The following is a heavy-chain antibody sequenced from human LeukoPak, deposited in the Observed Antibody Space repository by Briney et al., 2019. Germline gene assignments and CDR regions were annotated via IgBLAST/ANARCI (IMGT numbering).Heavy chain of an antibody. CDR1: GFTFSSYA. CDR3: AKQLTTRWYCYYGMDV. V-gene: IGHV3-23*01. CDR2: ISGSGGST. D-gene: IGHD4-11*01. Sequence: GGSLRLSCVASGFTFSSYAMSWVRQAPGKGLEWVSAISGSGGSTYYADSVKGRFTISRDNSKNTLYLQMNSLRAEDTAVYYCAKQLTTRWYCYYGMDVWGQGTTVTVSS. J-gene: IGHJ6*02.